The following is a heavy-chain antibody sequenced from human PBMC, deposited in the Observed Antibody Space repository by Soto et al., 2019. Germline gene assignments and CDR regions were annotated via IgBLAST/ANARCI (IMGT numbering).Heavy chain of an antibody. Sequence: QVQLVQSGAEVKKPGASVKVSCKASGYTFTSYGISWVRQAPGQGLEWMGWISAYNGNTNYAQKLQGRVTMTTDTSTSTAYMELRSLRSDDTALYYCARAGAGCISTSCYESNWFDPWGQGTLVTVSS. CDR3: ARAGAGCISTSCYESNWFDP. V-gene: IGHV1-18*01. CDR2: ISAYNGNT. J-gene: IGHJ5*02. D-gene: IGHD2-2*01. CDR1: GYTFTSYG.